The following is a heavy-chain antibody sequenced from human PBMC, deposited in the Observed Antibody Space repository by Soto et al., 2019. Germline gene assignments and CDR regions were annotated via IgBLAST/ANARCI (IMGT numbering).Heavy chain of an antibody. D-gene: IGHD5-12*01. CDR1: GFTFSSYG. J-gene: IGHJ4*02. CDR3: AKDLGDGYNYLDY. V-gene: IGHV3-30*18. CDR2: ISYDGSNK. Sequence: HPGGSLRLSCAASGFTFSSYGMHWVRQAPGKGLEWVAVISYDGSNKYYADSVKGRFTISRDNSENTLYLQMNSLRAEDTAVYYCAKDLGDGYNYLDYWGQGTLVTVSS.